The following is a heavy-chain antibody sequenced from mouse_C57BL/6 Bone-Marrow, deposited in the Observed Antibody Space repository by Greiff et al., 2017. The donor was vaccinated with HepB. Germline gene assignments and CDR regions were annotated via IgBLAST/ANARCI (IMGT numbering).Heavy chain of an antibody. CDR2: IDPENGDT. J-gene: IGHJ4*01. Sequence: VQLQQSGAELVRPGASVKLSCTASGFNIKDDYMHWVKQRPEQGLEWIGWIDPENGDTEYASKFQGKATITADTSSNTAYLQLSSLTSEDTAVYYCTTFYGSSSGAMDYWGQGTSVTVSS. CDR3: TTFYGSSSGAMDY. D-gene: IGHD1-1*01. CDR1: GFNIKDDY. V-gene: IGHV14-4*01.